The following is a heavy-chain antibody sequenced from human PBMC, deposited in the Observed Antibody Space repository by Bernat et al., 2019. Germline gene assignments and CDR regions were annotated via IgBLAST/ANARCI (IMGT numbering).Heavy chain of an antibody. CDR2: IYYSGTT. CDR3: AREETSFRAFDI. J-gene: IGHJ3*02. D-gene: IGHD2/OR15-2a*01. Sequence: QLQLQESGPGLVKPSETLSLTCTVSGGSISSSSYYWGWIRQPPGKGLEWIGSIYYSGTTYYNPSLRSRVTISVDTSKNQFSLKLSSVTAADTAVYFCAREETSFRAFDIWGQGTMVTVSS. CDR1: GGSISSSSYY. V-gene: IGHV4-39*07.